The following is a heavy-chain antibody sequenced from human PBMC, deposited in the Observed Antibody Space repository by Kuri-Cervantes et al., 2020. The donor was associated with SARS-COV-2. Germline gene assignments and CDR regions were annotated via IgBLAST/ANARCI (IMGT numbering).Heavy chain of an antibody. CDR1: GYTLTELS. CDR2: FDPEDGET. CDR3: ATGFGYSSSSHADY. V-gene: IGHV1-24*01. D-gene: IGHD6-6*01. Sequence: ASVKVSCKVSGYTLTELSMHWVRQAPGKGLEWMGGFDPEDGETIYAQKFQGRVTMTEDTSTDTAYMELSSLRSEDTAVYYCATGFGYSSSSHADYWGQGTLVTVSS. J-gene: IGHJ4*02.